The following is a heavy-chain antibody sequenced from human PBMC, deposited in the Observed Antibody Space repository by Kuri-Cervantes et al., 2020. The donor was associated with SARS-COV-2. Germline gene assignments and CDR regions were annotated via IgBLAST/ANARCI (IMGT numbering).Heavy chain of an antibody. V-gene: IGHV4-30-2*01. CDR2: IYHSGST. D-gene: IGHD6-13*01. Sequence: LRLSCTVSGGSISSGGYYWSWIRQPPGKGLEWIGYIYHSGSTYYTPSLKSRVTISVDRSKNQFSLKLSSVTAADTAVYYCARSPGIAAAGTNWFDPWGQGTLVTVSS. J-gene: IGHJ5*02. CDR3: ARSPGIAAAGTNWFDP. CDR1: GGSISSGGYY.